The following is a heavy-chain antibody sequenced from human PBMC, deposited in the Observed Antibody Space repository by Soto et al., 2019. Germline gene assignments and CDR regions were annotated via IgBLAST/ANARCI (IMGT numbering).Heavy chain of an antibody. V-gene: IGHV1-18*01. CDR1: GYTFSSYG. CDR3: ARGGYYDSSGSRNYFYYGMNV. D-gene: IGHD3-22*01. Sequence: ASVKVSCKASGYTFSSYGINWVRQAPGQGLEWLGWVSPYDGYTNYAQILQGRVSMTTDTSTKTAYMEVRSLRSDDTAVYYCARGGYYDSSGSRNYFYYGMNVWAQGTTVTGSS. CDR2: VSPYDGYT. J-gene: IGHJ6*02.